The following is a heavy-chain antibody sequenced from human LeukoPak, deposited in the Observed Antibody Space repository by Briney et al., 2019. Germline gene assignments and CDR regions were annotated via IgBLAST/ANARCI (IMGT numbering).Heavy chain of an antibody. CDR3: VRGNYNFDY. CDR1: GDIVSSTGAS. CDR2: TYYRSKWYY. Sequence: SQTLSLTCALSGDIVSSTGASWNWIRQSPSRGLEWLGRTYYRSKWYYEYALSVQSRIIVAPDTSKNQFSLQLNSVTPEDTAVYYCVRGNYNFDYWGQGSLVTVSS. J-gene: IGHJ4*02. D-gene: IGHD5-24*01. V-gene: IGHV6-1*01.